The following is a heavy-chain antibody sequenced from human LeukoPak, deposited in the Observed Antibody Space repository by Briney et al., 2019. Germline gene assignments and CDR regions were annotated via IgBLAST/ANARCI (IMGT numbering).Heavy chain of an antibody. CDR1: GGSISSYY. V-gene: IGHV4-39*01. CDR2: IYYSGST. Sequence: SETLSLTCTVSGGSISSYYWGWIRQPPGKGLEWIGSIYYSGSTYYNPSLKSRVTISVDTSKNQFSLKLSSVTAADTAVYYCASTIAAAPKIGYWGQGTLVTVSS. J-gene: IGHJ4*02. CDR3: ASTIAAAPKIGY. D-gene: IGHD6-13*01.